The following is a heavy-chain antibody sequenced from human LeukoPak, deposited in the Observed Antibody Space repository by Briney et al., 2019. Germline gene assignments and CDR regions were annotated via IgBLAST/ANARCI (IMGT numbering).Heavy chain of an antibody. CDR3: ARELPVHSSSWYFDY. CDR2: INPNSGGT. J-gene: IGHJ4*02. Sequence: ASVTVSCKASGYTFTGYYMHWVRQAPGQGLEWMGWINPNSGGTNYAQKFQGRVTMTRDTSISTAYMELSRLRSDDTAVYYCARELPVHSSSWYFDYWGQGTLVTVSS. V-gene: IGHV1-2*02. CDR1: GYTFTGYY. D-gene: IGHD6-13*01.